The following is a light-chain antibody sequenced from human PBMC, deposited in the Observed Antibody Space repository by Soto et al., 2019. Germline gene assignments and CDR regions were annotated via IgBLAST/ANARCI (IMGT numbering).Light chain of an antibody. J-gene: IGLJ3*02. CDR1: SSDVGGYNY. CDR2: DVT. V-gene: IGLV2-8*01. CDR3: SSYAGSNHVV. Sequence: QSALTQPPSASGSPGQSVTISCTGSSSDVGGYNYVSWYQQFPGKAPKLMIFDVTKRPSGVPDRFSGSKSGNTASLTVSGLQAEDEADYYCSSYAGSNHVVFGGGTKLTVL.